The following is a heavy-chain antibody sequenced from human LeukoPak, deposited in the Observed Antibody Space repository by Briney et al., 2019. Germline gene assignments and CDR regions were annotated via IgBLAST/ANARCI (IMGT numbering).Heavy chain of an antibody. D-gene: IGHD3-10*01. CDR1: GFTFSSYS. CDR3: ARDLAGGLVIRSPAVFDY. J-gene: IGHJ4*02. CDR2: ISSSSSTI. Sequence: GGSLRLSCAASGFTFSSYSMNWVRQAPGKGLEWVSYISSSSSTIYYADSVKGRFTISRDNAKNSLYLQMNSLRAEDTAVYYCARDLAGGLVIRSPAVFDYWGQGTLVTVSS. V-gene: IGHV3-48*01.